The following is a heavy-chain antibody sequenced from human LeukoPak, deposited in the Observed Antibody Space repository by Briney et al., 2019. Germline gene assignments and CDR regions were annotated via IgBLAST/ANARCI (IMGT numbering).Heavy chain of an antibody. J-gene: IGHJ4*02. V-gene: IGHV3-30-3*01. Sequence: GRSLRLSCAASGFTFSSYAMHWVRQAPGKGLEWVAVISYDGSNKYYADSVKGRFTIPRDNSKNTLYLQMNSLRAEDTAVYYCAREGAGAVAFDYWGQGTLVTVSS. D-gene: IGHD6-19*01. CDR3: AREGAGAVAFDY. CDR2: ISYDGSNK. CDR1: GFTFSSYA.